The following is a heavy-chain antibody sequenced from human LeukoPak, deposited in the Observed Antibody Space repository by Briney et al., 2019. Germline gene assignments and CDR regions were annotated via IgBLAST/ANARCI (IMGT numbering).Heavy chain of an antibody. Sequence: GGALRLSFAAPGFTFYTYVMSWVRQAPGKGLEWVSSVSGNSRDPYYADSVKGRFTVSRDNAKSSLYLQMNSLRDEDTAVYHCARDMSWGQGTLVTVSS. CDR1: GFTFYTYV. V-gene: IGHV3-21*01. CDR2: VSGNSRDP. J-gene: IGHJ5*02. CDR3: ARDMS. D-gene: IGHD3-10*02.